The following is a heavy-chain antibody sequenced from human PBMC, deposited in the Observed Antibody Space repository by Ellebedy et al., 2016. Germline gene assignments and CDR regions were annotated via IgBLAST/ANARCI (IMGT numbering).Heavy chain of an antibody. CDR3: ARDVPLAEHFWSGNYPYYFDC. J-gene: IGHJ4*02. Sequence: GESLKISCVASGFTYTNYAMNWVRQAPGKGLEWMSYINNRCNSIYYADAVKDRFPISRDNAKNSVFLQMDSLVVEDTAIYYCARDVPLAEHFWSGNYPYYFDCWGQGTQVTVSS. CDR2: INNRCNSI. V-gene: IGHV3-48*01. D-gene: IGHD3-3*02. CDR1: GFTYTNYA.